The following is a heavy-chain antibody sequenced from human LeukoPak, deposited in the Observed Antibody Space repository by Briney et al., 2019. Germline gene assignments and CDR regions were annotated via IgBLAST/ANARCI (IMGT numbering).Heavy chain of an antibody. J-gene: IGHJ6*03. CDR1: GGSISSGSYY. Sequence: SQTLSLTCTVSGGSISSGSYYWSWIRQPAGKGLEWLGRIYTSGSTNYNPSLKSRVTISVDTSKNQFSLKLSSVTAADTAVYYCAARGRAPRYYHYMDVWGKGTTVTVSS. CDR2: IYTSGST. CDR3: AARGRAPRYYHYMDV. V-gene: IGHV4-61*02.